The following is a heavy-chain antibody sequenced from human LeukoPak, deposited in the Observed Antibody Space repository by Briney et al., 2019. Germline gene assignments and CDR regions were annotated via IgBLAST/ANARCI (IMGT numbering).Heavy chain of an antibody. CDR2: IYYSGST. V-gene: IGHV4-59*01. CDR1: GASISSYY. J-gene: IGHJ6*03. Sequence: SETLSLTCTVSGASISSYYWSWIRQPPGKGLEWIGYIYYSGSTNYNPSLKSRVTISVDTSKNQFSLKLSSVTAADTAVYYYYYMDVWGKGTTVTVSS. CDR3: YYMDV.